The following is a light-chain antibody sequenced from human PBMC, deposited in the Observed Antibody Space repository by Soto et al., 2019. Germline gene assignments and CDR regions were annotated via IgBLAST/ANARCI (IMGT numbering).Light chain of an antibody. CDR3: QQYGSSPRT. Sequence: EIVLTQSPGTLSLSPGERATLSCRASQSVSSSYLAWYQQKPGQAPRLLIYGASSRATGIPDRFSGSGSGTDFTLTISRREPEDFAVYCCQQYGSSPRTFGQGTKVEIK. J-gene: IGKJ1*01. CDR1: QSVSSSY. V-gene: IGKV3-20*01. CDR2: GAS.